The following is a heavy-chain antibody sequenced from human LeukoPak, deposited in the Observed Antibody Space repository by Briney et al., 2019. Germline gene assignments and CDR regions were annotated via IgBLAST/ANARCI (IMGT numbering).Heavy chain of an antibody. CDR2: FDPEDGET. D-gene: IGHD2-2*01. CDR1: GYTLTELS. J-gene: IGHJ4*02. Sequence: GASVKVSCKVSGYTLTELSMHWVQQAPGKGLEWMGGFDPEDGETIYAQKFQGRVTMTEDTSTDTAYMELSSLRSEDTAVYYCATALRLGYCSSTSCSELDYWGQGTLVTVSS. V-gene: IGHV1-24*01. CDR3: ATALRLGYCSSTSCSELDY.